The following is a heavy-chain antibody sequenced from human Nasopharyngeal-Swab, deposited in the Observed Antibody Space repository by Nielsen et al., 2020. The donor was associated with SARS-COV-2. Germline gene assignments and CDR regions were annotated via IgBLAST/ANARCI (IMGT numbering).Heavy chain of an antibody. CDR1: GLSISSTRSY. D-gene: IGHD3-9*01. Sequence: LETLSLTCTVSGLSISSTRSYWACLRPPPGKGLEWVGSIYYSGSTYYTPSLNSRVTISVDTSKSQFSLKLRYVTAADTAVYYCARAGVDISAGSSGGCFDYWGQGALVTVSS. J-gene: IGHJ4*02. CDR3: ARAGVDISAGSSGGCFDY. V-gene: IGHV4-39*01. CDR2: IYYSGST.